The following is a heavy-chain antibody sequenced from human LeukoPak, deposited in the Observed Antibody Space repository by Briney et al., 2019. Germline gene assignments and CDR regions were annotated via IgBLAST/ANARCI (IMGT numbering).Heavy chain of an antibody. CDR3: ARHGTLGSITYPLDY. CDR1: GGSISRYY. D-gene: IGHD7-27*01. Sequence: KPSETLSLTCTVSGGSISRYYWSWIRQPPGKGLEWIGNIYYSGSTNYNPSLKSRVTISVDTSKNQFSLKLSSVTAADTAVYYCARHGTLGSITYPLDYWGQGTLVTVSS. V-gene: IGHV4-59*08. J-gene: IGHJ4*02. CDR2: IYYSGST.